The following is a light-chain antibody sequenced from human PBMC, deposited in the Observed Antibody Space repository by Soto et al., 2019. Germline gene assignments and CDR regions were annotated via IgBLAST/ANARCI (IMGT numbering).Light chain of an antibody. CDR3: CSYAGSHTFV. CDR1: SSDVGVYNY. Sequence: QSVLTQPRSVSGSPGQSVTIPCTGTSSDVGVYNYVSWYQQYPGKAPKIMIYDVSKRPSGVPDRFSGSKSDNTASLTISGLQAEDEADYYCCSYAGSHTFVFXIGTKLTVL. V-gene: IGLV2-11*01. J-gene: IGLJ1*01. CDR2: DVS.